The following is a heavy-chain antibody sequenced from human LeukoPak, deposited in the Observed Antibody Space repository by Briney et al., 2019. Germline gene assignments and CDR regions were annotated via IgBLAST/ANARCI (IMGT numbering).Heavy chain of an antibody. CDR2: IRYDGSNK. D-gene: IGHD3-3*01. J-gene: IGHJ4*02. CDR1: GFTFSSYG. Sequence: GGSLRLSCAASGFTFSSYGMHWVRQAPGKGLEWVAFIRYDGSNKYYADSVKGRFTISRDNSKNTLYLQMNSLRAEDTAVYYCARGPIFLEWLVDYWXQGTLVTVSS. V-gene: IGHV3-30*02. CDR3: ARGPIFLEWLVDY.